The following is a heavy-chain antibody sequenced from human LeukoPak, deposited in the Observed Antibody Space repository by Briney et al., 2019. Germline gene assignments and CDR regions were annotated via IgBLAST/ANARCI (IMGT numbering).Heavy chain of an antibody. V-gene: IGHV1-18*01. CDR1: GYTFTSYG. CDR2: ISAYNGNT. CDR3: ARFSEWLPHRAHFDY. D-gene: IGHD5-12*01. Sequence: ASVKVSCKASGYTFTSYGISWVRQAPGQGLEWMGWISAYNGNTNYAQKLQGRVTMTTDTSTSTAYMELRSLRSDDTAVYYCARFSEWLPHRAHFDYWGQGTLVTVSS. J-gene: IGHJ4*02.